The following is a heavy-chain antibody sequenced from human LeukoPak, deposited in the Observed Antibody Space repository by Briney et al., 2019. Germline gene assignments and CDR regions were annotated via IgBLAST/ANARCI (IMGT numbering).Heavy chain of an antibody. J-gene: IGHJ3*02. Sequence: PGRSLRLSCAASGFTFSSYAMHWVRQAPGKGLEWISSITSNSKYIFYADSLKGRFTISRDNAKNSLYLQMNSLRAEDTAVYFCARDDGGDSNDAFDIWGQGTMVTVSS. CDR2: ITSNSKYI. V-gene: IGHV3-21*01. CDR3: ARDDGGDSNDAFDI. D-gene: IGHD4-23*01. CDR1: GFTFSSYA.